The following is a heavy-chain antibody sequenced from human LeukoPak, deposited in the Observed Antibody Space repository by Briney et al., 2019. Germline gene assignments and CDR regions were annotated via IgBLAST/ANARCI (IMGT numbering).Heavy chain of an antibody. CDR1: GFTFSSYW. CDR2: INSDGSST. V-gene: IGHV3-74*01. D-gene: IGHD3-10*01. CDR3: STGSGHAFDI. J-gene: IGHJ3*02. Sequence: GGSLRLSCAASGFTFSSYWMHWVRQVPGKGLVWVSRINSDGSSTSYADSVKGRFTISRDNAKNTLYVQMNSLRAEDTAVYYCSTGSGHAFDIWGRGAMVTVSS.